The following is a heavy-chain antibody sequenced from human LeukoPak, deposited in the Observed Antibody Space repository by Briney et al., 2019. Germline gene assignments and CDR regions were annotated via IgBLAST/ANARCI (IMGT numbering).Heavy chain of an antibody. CDR3: ARQTAMLRGGSNWFDP. CDR1: GGSISRSTDY. D-gene: IGHD3-10*01. V-gene: IGHV4-39*01. Sequence: ASETLSLTCTVSGGSISRSTDYWGWIRQPPGKGLEWIGSIYYSGSTSYNPSLKSRVTISVDTSKNQFSLRLSSVTAADTAVYYCARQTAMLRGGSNWFDPWGQGTLVTVSS. J-gene: IGHJ5*02. CDR2: IYYSGST.